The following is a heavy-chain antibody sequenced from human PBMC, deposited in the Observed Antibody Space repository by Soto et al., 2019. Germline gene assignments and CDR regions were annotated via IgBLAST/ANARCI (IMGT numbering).Heavy chain of an antibody. V-gene: IGHV1-18*01. CDR2: ITTYNGNR. D-gene: IGHD6-19*01. Sequence: QVQLVQSGPEVKNPGASVKVSCKASGYTFKNYGIKWVRQAPGQGLEWVGWITTYNGNRRSAEKFQGRVTMTTDTSTSTTYMELRSLTSDDTGVYYCARDAQPKGVAADGTSDYWGQGTLVTVSS. CDR3: ARDAQPKGVAADGTSDY. J-gene: IGHJ4*02. CDR1: GYTFKNYG.